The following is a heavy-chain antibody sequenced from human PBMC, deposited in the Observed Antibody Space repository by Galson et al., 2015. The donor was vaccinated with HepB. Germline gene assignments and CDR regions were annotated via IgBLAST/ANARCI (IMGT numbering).Heavy chain of an antibody. CDR1: GFTFSSYA. V-gene: IGHV3-64D*06. CDR2: ISSSGGST. D-gene: IGHD6-13*01. Sequence: SLRLSCAASGFTFSSYAMHWVRQAPGKGLEYVSAISSSGGSTYYADSVKGRFTISRDNSKNTLYLQMSSLRAEDTAVYYCVRVSHSSWYEYWGQGTLVTVSS. J-gene: IGHJ4*02. CDR3: VRVSHSSWYEY.